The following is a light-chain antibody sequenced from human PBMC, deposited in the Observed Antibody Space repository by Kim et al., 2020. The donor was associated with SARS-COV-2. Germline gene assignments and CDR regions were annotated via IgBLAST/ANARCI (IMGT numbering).Light chain of an antibody. J-gene: IGLJ3*02. Sequence: LTQPPSASGTPGQRVTISCSGSSSDVGTNPVSWYQQLPGTAPKLLIYGNDQRPSGVPDRFSGSKSGTSASLAISGLQSEDEADYYCAARDDRLNGWVFGGGTKLTVL. V-gene: IGLV1-44*01. CDR2: GND. CDR1: SSDVGTNP. CDR3: AARDDRLNGWV.